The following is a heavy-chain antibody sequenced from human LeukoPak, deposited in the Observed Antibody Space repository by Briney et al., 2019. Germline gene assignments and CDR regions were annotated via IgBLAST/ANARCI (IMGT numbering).Heavy chain of an antibody. CDR1: GFTSSNYA. CDR3: AKQGGGTHDY. D-gene: IGHD1-26*01. CDR2: ISGDGATT. J-gene: IGHJ4*02. Sequence: PVGSLRLSCAATGFTSSNYATSRVRPAPRKGLEWVSSISGDGATTFYADSVKGRFTMSRDNSKNTLYVQMDSLRAEDTAVYYCAKQGGGTHDYWGQGTLVTVSS. V-gene: IGHV3-23*01.